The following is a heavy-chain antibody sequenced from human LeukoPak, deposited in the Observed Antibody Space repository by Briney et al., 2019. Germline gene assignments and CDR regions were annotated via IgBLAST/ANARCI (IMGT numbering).Heavy chain of an antibody. CDR3: ARDRPGGSSLDY. D-gene: IGHD6-13*01. CDR1: GDSISSDLYY. J-gene: IGHJ4*02. CDR2: AYYNGIS. Sequence: SETLSLTCTVSGDSISSDLYYWGWIRQPPGKGLEWIGSAYYNGISYYNPSLKSRVTISLDTPKNQFSLKLRSVTAADTAVYHCARDRPGGSSLDYWGQGTLVTVSS. V-gene: IGHV4-39*07.